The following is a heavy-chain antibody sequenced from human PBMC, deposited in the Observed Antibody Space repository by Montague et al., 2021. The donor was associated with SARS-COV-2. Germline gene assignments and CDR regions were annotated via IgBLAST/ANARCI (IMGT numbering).Heavy chain of an antibody. V-gene: IGHV4-31*03. CDR3: ARDKEMIF. Sequence: TLSLTCTVSGGSINSGGYYWNWLRQHPEKGLEWIGYIYYSVSTNYNPSLRSRVTISEDTAKNQFSLKLTSVTAADTAVYYCARDKEMIFWGQGIMVTVSS. J-gene: IGHJ4*01. CDR2: IYYSVST. CDR1: GGSINSGGYY. D-gene: IGHD2-15*01.